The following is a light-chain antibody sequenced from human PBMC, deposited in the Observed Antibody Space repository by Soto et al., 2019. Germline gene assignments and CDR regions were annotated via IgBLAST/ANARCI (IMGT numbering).Light chain of an antibody. J-gene: IGKJ1*01. CDR1: QDISSN. V-gene: IGKV3-15*01. CDR2: GTS. Sequence: EIVMTPSPATLSVSPGERATLSCRASQDISSNLAWYQHKRGQPPRLLIYGTSTRATGIPARFSGSGSGTEFTLTITSLQSEDFVVYYCQKYNNWPRTCGQGTKGDIK. CDR3: QKYNNWPRT.